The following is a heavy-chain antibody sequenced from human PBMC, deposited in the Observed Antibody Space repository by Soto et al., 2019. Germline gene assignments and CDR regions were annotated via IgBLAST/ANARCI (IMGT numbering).Heavy chain of an antibody. J-gene: IGHJ6*02. CDR2: ISAYNGNT. Sequence: QVQLVQSGAEVKKPGASVKVSCKASGYTFTSYGISWVRQAPGQGLEWMGRISAYNGNTNYAQKLQGRVTMTTDTSTSTAYMELRSLGSDDTAVYYCARDAHIVVVPAARFADVWGQGTTVTVSS. CDR3: ARDAHIVVVPAARFADV. D-gene: IGHD2-2*01. V-gene: IGHV1-18*04. CDR1: GYTFTSYG.